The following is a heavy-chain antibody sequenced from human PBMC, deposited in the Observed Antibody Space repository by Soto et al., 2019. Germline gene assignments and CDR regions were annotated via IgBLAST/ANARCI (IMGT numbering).Heavy chain of an antibody. Sequence: PSETLSLTCTVSGGSISGYYWAWVRQPPERGLEWIGFIYYDGTINYKPYLNSRITISEDTSKNQFSQKLNTVNAADTAVYYCARPHGGSSGWDNWFDPWGQGTLVTVSS. CDR3: ARPHGGSSGWDNWFDP. J-gene: IGHJ5*02. CDR2: IYYDGTI. V-gene: IGHV4-59*12. CDR1: GGSISGYY. D-gene: IGHD6-25*01.